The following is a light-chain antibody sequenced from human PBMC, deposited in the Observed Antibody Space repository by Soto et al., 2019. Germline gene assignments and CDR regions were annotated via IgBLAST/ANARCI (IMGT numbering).Light chain of an antibody. V-gene: IGKV1-39*01. CDR3: QQSDRIPIT. CDR1: QNINSD. Sequence: DIQMTQSPSSLSASVGDRVTITCRASQNINSDLNWYQQKPGKAPKLLMYSTSSLRSGVPSRFNGSGSGTDFNLTISTLQPEDFATYYCQQSDRIPITFGQGTRLEIK. CDR2: STS. J-gene: IGKJ5*01.